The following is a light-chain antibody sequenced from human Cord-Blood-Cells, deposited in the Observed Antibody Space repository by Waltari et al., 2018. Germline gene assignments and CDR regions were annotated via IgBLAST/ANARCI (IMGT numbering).Light chain of an antibody. Sequence: DIQMTQSPSTLPASVGDRVTITCRASQSISSWLAWYQQKPGKAPKLLIYKASSLESGAPSRFQGSGSGTEFSLTMSSQHPDDCATYYGHQYKSPPWTFGQGTKGEIK. CDR2: KAS. V-gene: IGKV1-5*03. CDR3: HQYKSPPWT. CDR1: QSISSW. J-gene: IGKJ1*01.